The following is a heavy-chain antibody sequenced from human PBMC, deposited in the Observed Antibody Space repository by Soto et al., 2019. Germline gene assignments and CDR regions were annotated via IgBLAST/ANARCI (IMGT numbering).Heavy chain of an antibody. CDR2: IIPLIGTA. CDR3: ARVVMTTVPESFYYGLDV. Sequence: QVQLVQSGAEVRKPGSSVTVSCKASGGTFSTYGITWVRQAPGQGLEWMGNIIPLIGTANYAQRFRGGVTITADDSTTTAYMELTSLRSEATAVYYCARVVMTTVPESFYYGLDVWGQGTTVTVSS. J-gene: IGHJ6*02. V-gene: IGHV1-69*18. CDR1: GGTFSTYG. D-gene: IGHD4-4*01.